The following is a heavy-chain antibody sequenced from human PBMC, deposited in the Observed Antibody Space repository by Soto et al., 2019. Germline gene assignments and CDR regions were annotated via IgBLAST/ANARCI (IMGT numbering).Heavy chain of an antibody. J-gene: IGHJ5*02. Sequence: QAQLVQSGVEMKNVGASVKVSCKASVYTFTSYGISWVRQAPGQGLVWMGWNGGFNDDTNHAQKFHGRATVTKDTSTSTGYMELRSLKSDDTAVYYCARSGSYYPARNWFGPWGQGTLVNVSS. CDR1: VYTFTSYG. V-gene: IGHV1-18*01. CDR2: NGGFNDDT. D-gene: IGHD3-10*01. CDR3: ARSGSYYPARNWFGP.